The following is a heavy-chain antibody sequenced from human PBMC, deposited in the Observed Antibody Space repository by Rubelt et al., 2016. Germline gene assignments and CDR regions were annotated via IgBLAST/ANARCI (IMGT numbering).Heavy chain of an antibody. CDR1: GGSISSSNYY. J-gene: IGHJ4*02. V-gene: IGHV4-39*01. CDR3: AGQGDHTNYQYLDY. D-gene: IGHD4/OR15-4a*01. Sequence: QLQLQESGPGLVKPSETLSLTCTVSGGSISSSNYYWAWIRQPPGKGLEWIGSIYYSGSTYYNPSLKSRVTMSVDTSKNQFSRRLSAVTAADTAVYYGAGQGDHTNYQYLDYWGQGTLVTVSS. CDR2: IYYSGST.